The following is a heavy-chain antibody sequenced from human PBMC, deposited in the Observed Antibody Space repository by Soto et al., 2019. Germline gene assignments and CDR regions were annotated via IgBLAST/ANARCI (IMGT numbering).Heavy chain of an antibody. V-gene: IGHV3-9*01. CDR3: VKDESINWYSGHLRH. D-gene: IGHD6-13*01. CDR1: GFTFDDYA. J-gene: IGHJ1*01. CDR2: ITWNSGSI. Sequence: EVQLVESGAGLVQPGRSLRLSCAASGFTFDDYAMHWVRQVPGKGLEWVSGITWNSGSIGYADSVKGRFAISRDNANNSLHLQMNSLRAEDTAFYYCVKDESINWYSGHLRHSGQGTLVTVSS.